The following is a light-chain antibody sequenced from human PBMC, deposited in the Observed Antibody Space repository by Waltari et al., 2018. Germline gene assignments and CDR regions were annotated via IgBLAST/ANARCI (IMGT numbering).Light chain of an antibody. CDR3: LQCYNTPYT. Sequence: DIVMTKSPDSLAVSLGERATINCKSSHSSSNEGSLAWYQQKPGQPPKLLIYRASTRESGVPDRFSGSGSGTDFTLTITSVQAEDVAVYYCLQCYNTPYTFGQGTRLEIK. J-gene: IGKJ2*01. V-gene: IGKV4-1*01. CDR1: HSSSNEGS. CDR2: RAS.